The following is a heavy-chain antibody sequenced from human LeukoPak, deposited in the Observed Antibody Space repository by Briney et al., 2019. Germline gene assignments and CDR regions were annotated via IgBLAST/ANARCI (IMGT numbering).Heavy chain of an antibody. Sequence: NTGGSLRLSCAASGFTFSNAWMSWVRQAPGKGLEWVGRIKSKTDGGTTDYAAPVKGRFTISRDDSKNTLSLQMNSLKTEDTAVYYCATEGGSGSYYGDDAFDMWGQGTMVTVSS. V-gene: IGHV3-15*01. CDR2: IKSKTDGGTT. CDR1: GFTFSNAW. J-gene: IGHJ3*02. D-gene: IGHD3-10*01. CDR3: ATEGGSGSYYGDDAFDM.